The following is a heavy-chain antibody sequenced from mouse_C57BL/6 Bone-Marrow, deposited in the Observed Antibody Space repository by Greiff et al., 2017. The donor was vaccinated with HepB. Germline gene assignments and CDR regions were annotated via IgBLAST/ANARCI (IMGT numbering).Heavy chain of an antibody. CDR2: IYPGNSDT. J-gene: IGHJ3*01. D-gene: IGHD2-3*01. CDR1: GYPFPSYW. CDR3: TWMVRGAAY. Sequence: VQLQQSGTVLARPGASVKMSCKTSGYPFPSYWMHWVKQRPGQGLEWIGAIYPGNSDTSYNQKFKGKAKLTAVTSDSTAYMELSSLTNEDSAVYYCTWMVRGAAYWGQGTLVTVAA. V-gene: IGHV1-5*01.